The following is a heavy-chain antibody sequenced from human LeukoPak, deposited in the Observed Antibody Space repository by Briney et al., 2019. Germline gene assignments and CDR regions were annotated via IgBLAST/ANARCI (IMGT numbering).Heavy chain of an antibody. V-gene: IGHV3-23*01. J-gene: IGHJ4*02. CDR3: AKDTGYYYDSSGYRAPDY. CDR2: ISGSGGST. CDR1: GFTFSSYA. D-gene: IGHD3-22*01. Sequence: GGSLRLSCAASGFTFSSYAMSWVRQAPGKGLEWVSVISGSGGSTSYADSVKGRFTTSRDNSKKTLYLQMRSVRAEDTAVYYCAKDTGYYYDSSGYRAPDYWGQGTLVTVSS.